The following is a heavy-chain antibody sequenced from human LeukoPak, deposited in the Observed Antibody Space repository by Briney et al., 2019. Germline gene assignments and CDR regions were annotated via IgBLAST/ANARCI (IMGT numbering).Heavy chain of an antibody. J-gene: IGHJ4*02. V-gene: IGHV4-30-2*01. CDR3: ARGGGDYGDYGYFDY. D-gene: IGHD4-17*01. CDR1: GGSISSGGYS. Sequence: SETLSLTYAVSGGSISSGGYSWSWIRQPPGKGLEWIGYIYHSGSTYYNPSLKSRVTISVDRSKNQFSLKLSSVTAADTAVYYCARGGGDYGDYGYFDYWGQGTLVTVSS. CDR2: IYHSGST.